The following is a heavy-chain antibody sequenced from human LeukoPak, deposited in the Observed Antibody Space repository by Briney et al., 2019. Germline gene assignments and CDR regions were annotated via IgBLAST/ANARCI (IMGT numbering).Heavy chain of an antibody. J-gene: IGHJ4*02. CDR1: GYTFTGYY. Sequence: ASVKVSCKASGYTFTGYYMHWVRQAPGQGLEWMGRINPNNGATTYAHYFQCRVPMTRDTSISTAYMELSSLSSDDTAVYYCARGRNYDGGGFDYWGQGTLVTVSS. V-gene: IGHV1-2*06. D-gene: IGHD3-16*01. CDR2: INPNNGAT. CDR3: ARGRNYDGGGFDY.